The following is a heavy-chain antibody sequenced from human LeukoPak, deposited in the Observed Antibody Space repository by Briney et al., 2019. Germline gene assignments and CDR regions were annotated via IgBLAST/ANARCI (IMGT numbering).Heavy chain of an antibody. V-gene: IGHV3-21*01. CDR1: GFTFSSYS. CDR2: ISRSSNSM. CDR3: AREIPSGSYAPDY. J-gene: IGHJ4*02. D-gene: IGHD1-26*01. Sequence: GGSLRLSCAASGFTFSSYSMNWVRQAPGKGLEWVSYISRSSNSMYYADSVKGRFTISRDNAKNSLYLQTSSLRPEDTAMYYCAREIPSGSYAPDYWGQGTLVTVSS.